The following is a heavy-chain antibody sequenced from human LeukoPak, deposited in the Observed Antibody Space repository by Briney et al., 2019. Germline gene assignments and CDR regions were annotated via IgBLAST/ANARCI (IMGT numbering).Heavy chain of an antibody. Sequence: SETLSLTCSVSGDSVSRRDSYWDWIRRPPGKGLEWIGTIYYSGRTYYSPSLKSRVTMSVDPSNNQFSLNLRSVTAADTAVYYCARRRYYDGSGYLEWGQGTLLSVSS. CDR2: IYYSGRT. V-gene: IGHV4-39*01. D-gene: IGHD3-22*01. J-gene: IGHJ1*01. CDR1: GDSVSRRDSY. CDR3: ARRRYYDGSGYLE.